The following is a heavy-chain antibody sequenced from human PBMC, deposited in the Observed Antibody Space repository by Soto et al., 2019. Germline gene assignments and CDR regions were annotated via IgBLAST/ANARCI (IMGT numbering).Heavy chain of an antibody. Sequence: QVQLVQSGAEEKEPGASVKVSCKASGYDFTAYAVHWVRQAPGQSLEWMGWINGGNGNTKYSQKLQGRLTITRDTSATTAYMELRSLRSEDTAVYYCARDRETNWHWWYFDLWGRGTLVTVSS. CDR3: ARDRETNWHWWYFDL. J-gene: IGHJ2*01. CDR1: GYDFTAYA. V-gene: IGHV1-3*05. CDR2: INGGNGNT. D-gene: IGHD7-27*01.